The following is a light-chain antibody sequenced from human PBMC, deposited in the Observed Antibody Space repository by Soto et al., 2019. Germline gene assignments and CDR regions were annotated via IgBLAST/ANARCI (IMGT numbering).Light chain of an antibody. Sequence: EIVLTQSPGTLSLSPGERATLSCRASQSVSSTYLAWYQHKPGQAPRLLIYGASSRETGIPDTFSGSGSGTDFTLTISRLEPEDCAVYYCEQYDSSPYTFGKGTKLEIK. CDR2: GAS. CDR1: QSVSSTY. CDR3: EQYDSSPYT. V-gene: IGKV3-20*01. J-gene: IGKJ2*01.